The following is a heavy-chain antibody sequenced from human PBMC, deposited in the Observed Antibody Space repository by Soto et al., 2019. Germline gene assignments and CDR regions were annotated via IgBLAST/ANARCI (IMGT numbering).Heavy chain of an antibody. Sequence: QVQLQESGPGLVKPSETLSLTCSVSGGSISSYYWSWIRPPPGKGLEWIGYIYYSGSTNYNPSLKSPFTISVDTSKNQFALQLSSVTAADTAVYHCARHPRAVTHYYRDVCGKGTTVTVSS. CDR3: ARHPRAVTHYYRDV. J-gene: IGHJ6*03. V-gene: IGHV4-59*08. D-gene: IGHD4-4*01. CDR2: IYYSGST. CDR1: GGSISSYY.